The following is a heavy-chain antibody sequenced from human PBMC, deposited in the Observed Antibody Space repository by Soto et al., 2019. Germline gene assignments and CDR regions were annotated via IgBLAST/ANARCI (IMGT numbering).Heavy chain of an antibody. Sequence: PSETLSLTCTVSGGSISSGAYYWGWIRQHPGKGLEWIGYISHRGTAYYTPSLKSRVSLSVDPSKSQFSLNVTSLTAADTAVYYCARVSATGTRWFDPWGPRTLVTVSS. CDR1: GGSISSGAYY. V-gene: IGHV4-31*03. D-gene: IGHD6-13*01. J-gene: IGHJ5*02. CDR2: ISHRGTA. CDR3: ARVSATGTRWFDP.